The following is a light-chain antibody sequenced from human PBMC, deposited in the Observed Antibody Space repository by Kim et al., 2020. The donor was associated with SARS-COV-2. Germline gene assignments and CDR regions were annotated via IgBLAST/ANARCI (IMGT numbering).Light chain of an antibody. Sequence: DIQMTQSPSTLSASVGDRVSITCRASQSVSDWVAWYQQQPGEAPRLLMYKVSTLKSGVPTRFTGRRSGTEYTLTISSLQPGDFATYFCQQYNSMPWTFGQGTKVDIK. CDR2: KVS. CDR3: QQYNSMPWT. CDR1: QSVSDW. J-gene: IGKJ1*01. V-gene: IGKV1-5*03.